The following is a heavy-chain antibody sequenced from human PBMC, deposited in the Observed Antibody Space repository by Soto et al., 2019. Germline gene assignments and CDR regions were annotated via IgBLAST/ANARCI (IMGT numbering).Heavy chain of an antibody. CDR3: ARLIGSSSWFDS. CDR1: GYRFTSNW. Sequence: GDSLKISCQASGYRFTSNWIDLVSQKPGKGLEWMGSIFPGDSDTRYSPSFHGQVTISADESISTAYLQWGSLKASDSAMYYCARLIGSSSWFDSWGQGALVTVSS. V-gene: IGHV5-51*01. CDR2: IFPGDSDT. J-gene: IGHJ5*01. D-gene: IGHD6-13*01.